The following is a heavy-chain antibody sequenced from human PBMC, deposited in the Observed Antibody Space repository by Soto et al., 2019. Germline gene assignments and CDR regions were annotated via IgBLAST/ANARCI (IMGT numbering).Heavy chain of an antibody. V-gene: IGHV3-64*01. CDR1: GFTFSSYA. J-gene: IGHJ5*02. CDR3: ARDKAGYCSSTSCFSPLDP. CDR2: ISSNGGST. D-gene: IGHD2-2*01. Sequence: EVQLVESGGGLVQPGGSLRLSCAASGFTFSSYAMHWVRQAPGKGLEYVSAISSNGGSTYYANSVKGRFTISRDNSKTTLYLQMGSLRAEDMAVYYCARDKAGYCSSTSCFSPLDPWGQGTLVTVSS.